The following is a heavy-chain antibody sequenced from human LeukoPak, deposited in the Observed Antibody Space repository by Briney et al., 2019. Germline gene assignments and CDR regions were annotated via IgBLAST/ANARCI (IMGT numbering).Heavy chain of an antibody. CDR2: IILIFGIA. Sequence: SVTVSCTSSGGTFTSYAISWVRQAPGQGLEWMGRIILIFGIANYAQKFPGRGTITAAKSTSTAYMEMSSLRSEDTAMYYCTRARWYIVGATTGYVDYWGQGTLVTVSS. J-gene: IGHJ4*02. D-gene: IGHD1-26*01. CDR3: TRARWYIVGATTGYVDY. CDR1: GGTFTSYA. V-gene: IGHV1-69*04.